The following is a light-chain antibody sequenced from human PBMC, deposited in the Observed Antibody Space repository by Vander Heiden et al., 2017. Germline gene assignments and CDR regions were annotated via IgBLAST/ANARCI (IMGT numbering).Light chain of an antibody. CDR1: QSISSY. V-gene: IGKV1-39*01. J-gene: IGKJ3*01. CDR2: AAS. CDR3: QQSYSTPL. Sequence: DIQMTQSPPSLSASVGDRLTITCRASQSISSYLNWYQQKPGKAPQLLIYAASSLQSGVPSRFSGSGSGTDFTLTISSLQPEDVATYYCQQSYSTPLFGPGTKVDIK.